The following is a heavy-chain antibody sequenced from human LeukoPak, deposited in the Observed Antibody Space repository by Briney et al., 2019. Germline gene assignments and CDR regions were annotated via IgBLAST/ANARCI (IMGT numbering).Heavy chain of an antibody. CDR2: IGTTGDI. Sequence: PGGSLRLSCAASGFTFSTFDMHWVRQSTGKGLEWVSTIGTTGDIYYAGSVKGRFTISRENAKSSLYLQMNSLRAADTAVYYCARGGDYYGSGSYPGDGMDVWGQGTTVIVSS. J-gene: IGHJ6*02. CDR1: GFTFSTFD. V-gene: IGHV3-13*01. D-gene: IGHD3-10*01. CDR3: ARGGDYYGSGSYPGDGMDV.